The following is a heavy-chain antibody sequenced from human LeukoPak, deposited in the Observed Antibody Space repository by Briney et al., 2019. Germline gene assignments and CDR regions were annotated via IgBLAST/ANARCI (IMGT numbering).Heavy chain of an antibody. CDR3: ARGPGAVAGSLGY. V-gene: IGHV4-34*01. CDR2: INHSGST. J-gene: IGHJ4*02. D-gene: IGHD6-19*01. Sequence: SETLSLTCAVHGGSFSGYYWSWIRQPPGKGLEWIGEINHSGSTNYNPSLKSRVTISVDTSKNQFSLKLSSVTAADTAVYYCARGPGAVAGSLGYWGQGTLVTVSS. CDR1: GGSFSGYY.